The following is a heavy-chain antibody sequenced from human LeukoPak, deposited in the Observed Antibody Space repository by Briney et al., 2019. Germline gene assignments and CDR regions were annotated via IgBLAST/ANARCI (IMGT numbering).Heavy chain of an antibody. CDR3: ASSRDYYDFDY. Sequence: ASVKVSCKASGYTFTDFYMRWVRQAPGQGLEWMGWMNPNSGNTGYAQKFQGRVTMTRNTSISTAYMELSSLRSEDTAVYYCASSRDYYDFDYWGQGTLVTVSS. J-gene: IGHJ4*02. CDR2: MNPNSGNT. D-gene: IGHD3-22*01. CDR1: GYTFTDFY. V-gene: IGHV1-8*02.